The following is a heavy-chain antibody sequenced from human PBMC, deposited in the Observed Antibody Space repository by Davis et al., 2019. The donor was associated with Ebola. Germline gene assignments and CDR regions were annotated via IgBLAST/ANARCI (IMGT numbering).Heavy chain of an antibody. J-gene: IGHJ4*02. CDR1: GFSFNSYP. V-gene: IGHV3-23*01. CDR3: AEGGTNNFLGAN. CDR2: ISASGADI. Sequence: GESLKISCAASGFSFNSYPISWLRQAPGGGLEWVSGISASGADIKYADSVRGRFSISRDDSKSTLYLQMDSLRVEDTAVFYCAEGGTNNFLGANWGQGTLVTVSS. D-gene: IGHD2-8*01.